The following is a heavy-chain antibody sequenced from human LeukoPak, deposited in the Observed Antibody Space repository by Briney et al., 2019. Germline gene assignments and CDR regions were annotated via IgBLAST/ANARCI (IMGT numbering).Heavy chain of an antibody. Sequence: GGSLRLSCAASGFTFSDYYMSWIRQAPGKGLEWVSYVCSSSSYTNYADSVKGRFTISRDNAKNSLYLQMNSLRAEDTAVYYCARDTLVSTTEGAFDIWGQGTMVTVSS. CDR1: GFTFSDYY. D-gene: IGHD4-23*01. CDR3: ARDTLVSTTEGAFDI. J-gene: IGHJ3*02. V-gene: IGHV3-11*05. CDR2: VCSSSSYT.